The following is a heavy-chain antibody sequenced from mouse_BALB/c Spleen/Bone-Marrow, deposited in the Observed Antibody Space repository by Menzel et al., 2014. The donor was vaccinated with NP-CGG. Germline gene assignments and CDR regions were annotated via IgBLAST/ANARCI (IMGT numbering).Heavy chain of an antibody. CDR3: ARSDGINFAMDF. Sequence: EVQLVESGPELEKPGASVKISCKTSGYSFTGYNMNWVTQRNGKSLEWIGNINPYYGSTGYNQRFKGKATLTVDKSSSTAFMRLKGLTSEDSAVYYCARSDGINFAMDFWGQGTSVTASS. CDR2: INPYYGST. V-gene: IGHV1S135*01. CDR1: GYSFTGYN. J-gene: IGHJ4*01. D-gene: IGHD2-1*01.